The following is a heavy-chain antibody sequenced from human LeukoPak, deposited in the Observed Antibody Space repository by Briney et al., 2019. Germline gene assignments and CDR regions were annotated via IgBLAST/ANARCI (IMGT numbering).Heavy chain of an antibody. CDR3: AREEYSSSWYVDDY. J-gene: IGHJ4*02. Sequence: ASVKVSCKASGYTFTSYGISWVRQAPGQGLEWMGWISAYNGNTNYAQKLQGRVTMTTDTSTSTAYMELRSLRSDDTAVYYCAREEYSSSWYVDDYWGQGTLVTVSS. CDR1: GYTFTSYG. CDR2: ISAYNGNT. V-gene: IGHV1-18*01. D-gene: IGHD6-13*01.